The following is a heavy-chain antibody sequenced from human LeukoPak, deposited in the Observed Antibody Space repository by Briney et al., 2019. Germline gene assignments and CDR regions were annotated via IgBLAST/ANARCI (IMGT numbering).Heavy chain of an antibody. CDR1: GGTFSSYA. CDR2: IIPIFGTA. V-gene: IGHV1-69*05. Sequence: ASVKVSCKASGGTFSSYAISWVRQAPGQGLEWMGRIIPIFGTANYAQKFQGRVTITTDESTSTAYMELSSLRSEDTAVYYCARAPYDSSGYHSNWFDPWGRGTLVTVSS. D-gene: IGHD3-22*01. J-gene: IGHJ5*02. CDR3: ARAPYDSSGYHSNWFDP.